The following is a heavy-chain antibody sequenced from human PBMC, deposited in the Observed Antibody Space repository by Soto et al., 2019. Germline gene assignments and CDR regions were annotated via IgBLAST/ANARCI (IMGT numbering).Heavy chain of an antibody. Sequence: SETLSLTCTVSGGSISSGDYYWSWIRQPPGKGLEWIGYIYYSGSTYYNPSLKSRVTISVDTSKNQFSLKLSSVTAADTAVYYCARASTVTTYTPDFDYWGQGTLVTVSS. J-gene: IGHJ4*02. D-gene: IGHD4-17*01. CDR3: ARASTVTTYTPDFDY. V-gene: IGHV4-30-4*01. CDR1: GGSISSGDYY. CDR2: IYYSGST.